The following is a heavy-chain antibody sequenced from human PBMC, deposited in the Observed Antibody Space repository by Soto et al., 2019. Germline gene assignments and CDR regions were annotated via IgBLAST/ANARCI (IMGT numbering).Heavy chain of an antibody. CDR2: IYYSGST. V-gene: IGHV4-59*01. CDR3: ARDYYDSSGSGRRSNWFDP. D-gene: IGHD3-22*01. J-gene: IGHJ5*02. Sequence: SETLSLTCTVSGGSISSYYWSWIRQPPGKGLEWIGYIYYSGSTNYNPSLKSRVTISLDTSKNQFSLKLSSVTAADTAVYYCARDYYDSSGSGRRSNWFDPWGQGTLVTVSS. CDR1: GGSISSYY.